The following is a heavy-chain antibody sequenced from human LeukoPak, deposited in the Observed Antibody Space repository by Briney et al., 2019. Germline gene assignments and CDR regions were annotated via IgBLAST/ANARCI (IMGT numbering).Heavy chain of an antibody. J-gene: IGHJ4*02. Sequence: ASGKVSCKASGYTFTSYDINWVRQATGQGLEWMGWMNPNSGNTGYAQKFQGRVTMTRNTSISTAYMELSSLRSEDTAVYYCARGDSYYGSGSYLNDYWGQGTLVTASS. D-gene: IGHD3-10*01. CDR2: MNPNSGNT. V-gene: IGHV1-8*01. CDR1: GYTFTSYD. CDR3: ARGDSYYGSGSYLNDY.